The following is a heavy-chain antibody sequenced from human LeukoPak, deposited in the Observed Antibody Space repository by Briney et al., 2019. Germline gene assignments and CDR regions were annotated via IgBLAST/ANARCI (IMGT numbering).Heavy chain of an antibody. J-gene: IGHJ6*03. CDR1: GGSISSSSYY. CDR2: SYYSTST. V-gene: IGHV4-39*01. Sequence: PSETLSLTCTVSGGSISSSSYYWGWIRQPPGKGLEWIGSSYYSTSTYYNPSLKSRVTISVDTSKNQFSLKLSSVTAADTAVYYCARFSCSSTSCESYYYYYMDVWGKGTTVTASS. D-gene: IGHD2-2*01. CDR3: ARFSCSSTSCESYYYYYMDV.